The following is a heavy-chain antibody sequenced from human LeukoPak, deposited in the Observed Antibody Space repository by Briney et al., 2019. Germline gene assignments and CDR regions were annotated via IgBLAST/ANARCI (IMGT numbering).Heavy chain of an antibody. J-gene: IGHJ4*02. CDR1: GGSISSSSYY. V-gene: IGHV4-39*02. Sequence: SETLSLTCTVSGGSISSSSYYWGWIRQPPGKGLEWIGSIYYSGSTYYNPSLKSRVTISVDTSKNQFSLKLSSVTAADTAVYYCARDSRCSGGSCYPYYFDYWGQGTLVTVSS. CDR3: ARDSRCSGGSCYPYYFDY. D-gene: IGHD2-15*01. CDR2: IYYSGST.